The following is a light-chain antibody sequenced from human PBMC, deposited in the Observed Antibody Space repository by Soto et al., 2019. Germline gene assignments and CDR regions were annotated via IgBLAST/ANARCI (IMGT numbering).Light chain of an antibody. CDR1: SSNIGSNT. V-gene: IGLV1-44*01. Sequence: QSVLTQPPSASGTPGQRVTISCSGSSSNIGSNTVNWYQQLPGTAPKLLIYNNNRRPSGVPDRFSGSKSGTSASLAISGLQSEDEADYYCAAWDDSLNGVVFGGGTKVNVL. J-gene: IGLJ2*01. CDR2: NNN. CDR3: AAWDDSLNGVV.